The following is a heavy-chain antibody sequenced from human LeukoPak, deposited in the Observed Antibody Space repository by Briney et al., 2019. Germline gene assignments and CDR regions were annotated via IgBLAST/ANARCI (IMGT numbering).Heavy chain of an antibody. CDR2: INHDGTNT. V-gene: IGHV3-33*06. J-gene: IGHJ4*02. Sequence: LRLSCTASGLTFSSSDMHWVRQAPGKGLDWVSLINHDGTNTYYADSVKGRFTISRDNSQNTLYLQMNSLRGEDTAVYYCTNFDYWGQGTLVTVSS. CDR3: TNFDY. CDR1: GLTFSSSD.